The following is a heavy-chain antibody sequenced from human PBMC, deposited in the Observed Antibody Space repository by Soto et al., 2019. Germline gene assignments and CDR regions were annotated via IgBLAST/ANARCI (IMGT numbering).Heavy chain of an antibody. Sequence: ASVKVSCTASGYTFTNYYMHWVRQAPGQGLEWMGWISTYNANTNYAQKLQGRVTMTTDTSTSTAYMELRSLRSDDTAVYYCARENYGDYGYWGQGTLVTVS. CDR2: ISTYNANT. V-gene: IGHV1-18*04. J-gene: IGHJ4*02. CDR1: GYTFTNYY. D-gene: IGHD4-17*01. CDR3: ARENYGDYGY.